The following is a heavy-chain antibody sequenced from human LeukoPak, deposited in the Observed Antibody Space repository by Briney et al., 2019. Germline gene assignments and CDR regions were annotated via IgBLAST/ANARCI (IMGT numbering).Heavy chain of an antibody. CDR3: ASLKYPRGWFDP. V-gene: IGHV4-59*01. CDR1: GGSISSYY. J-gene: IGHJ5*02. CDR2: IYYSGST. Sequence: PSETLSLTCTVPGGSISSYYWSWIRQPPGKGLEWIRYIYYSGSTNYNPSLKSRVTISVDTSKNQFSLKLSSVTAADTAVYYCASLKYPRGWFDPWGQGTLVTVSS. D-gene: IGHD2-2*01.